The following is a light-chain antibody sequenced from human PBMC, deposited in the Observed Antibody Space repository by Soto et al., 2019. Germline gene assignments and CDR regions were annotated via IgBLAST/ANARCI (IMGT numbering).Light chain of an antibody. CDR3: QQYYSTPPWT. CDR1: QSVLYSSNNKNY. CDR2: WAS. Sequence: DIVMTQSPDSLAVSLGERATINCKSSQSVLYSSNNKNYLAWYQQKPGQPPKLLIYWASTRESGVPDRFSGSGSGTDFTLTISSLNAEDVAVYYCQQYYSTPPWTFGQGTKVEI. J-gene: IGKJ1*01. V-gene: IGKV4-1*01.